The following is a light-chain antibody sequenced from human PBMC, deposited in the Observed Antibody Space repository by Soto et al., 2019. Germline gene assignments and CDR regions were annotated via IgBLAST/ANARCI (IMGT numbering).Light chain of an antibody. Sequence: QSVLLQPASVSGSPGQSITLSCSGSSSYIAYYNLVSWYHRRPGTAPKLIIYESNKRPSGVSTRFSASKSGNTASLTISGRQTEDEADYVCGADAGKKFPFYVFGSGTKGTVL. CDR1: SSYIAYYNL. CDR2: ESN. J-gene: IGLJ1*01. CDR3: GADAGKKFPFYV. V-gene: IGLV2-23*01.